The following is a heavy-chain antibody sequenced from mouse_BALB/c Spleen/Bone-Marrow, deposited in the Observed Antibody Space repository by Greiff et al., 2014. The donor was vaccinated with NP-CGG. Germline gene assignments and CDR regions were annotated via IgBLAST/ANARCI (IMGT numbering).Heavy chain of an antibody. CDR3: AGSDYYGSSYKAWFTY. J-gene: IGHJ3*01. V-gene: IGHV1-18*01. D-gene: IGHD1-1*01. CDR1: GYSFTGYT. CDR2: IYPYNGGT. Sequence: EVKLMESGPELVKPGTSMKISCKASGYSFTGYTMNWVKQSHGKNLEWIGLIYPYNGGTTYNQKFKGKATFTIDKASSTAYMELLSLTSEDSAVYYCAGSDYYGSSYKAWFTYWGQGTLVTVSA.